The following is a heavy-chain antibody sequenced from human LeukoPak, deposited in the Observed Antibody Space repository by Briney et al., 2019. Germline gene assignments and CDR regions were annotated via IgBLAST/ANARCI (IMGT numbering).Heavy chain of an antibody. D-gene: IGHD3-9*01. Sequence: ASVKVSCKASGYTFTRYGISWVRQAPGQGLEWMGWISAYNGNTNYAQKLQGRVTMTTDTSTSTAYMELRSLRSDDTAVYYCARDGETYYDILTGSNFDYWGQGTLVTVSS. J-gene: IGHJ4*02. CDR2: ISAYNGNT. V-gene: IGHV1-18*01. CDR1: GYTFTRYG. CDR3: ARDGETYYDILTGSNFDY.